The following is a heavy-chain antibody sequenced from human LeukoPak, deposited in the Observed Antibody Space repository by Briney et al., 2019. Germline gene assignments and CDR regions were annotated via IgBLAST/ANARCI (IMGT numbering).Heavy chain of an antibody. J-gene: IGHJ6*02. Sequence: PSETLSLTCAVSGASISSGGYSWTWIRQPPGKGLEWIGYIYHSGRTYYNPSLKSRVTISVDRSKNQFSLKLSSVTVADTAVYCCARSLLGYDGSAYYGSGMDVWGQGTTVTVSS. D-gene: IGHD3-22*01. CDR3: ARSLLGYDGSAYYGSGMDV. CDR2: IYHSGRT. CDR1: GASISSGGYS. V-gene: IGHV4-30-2*01.